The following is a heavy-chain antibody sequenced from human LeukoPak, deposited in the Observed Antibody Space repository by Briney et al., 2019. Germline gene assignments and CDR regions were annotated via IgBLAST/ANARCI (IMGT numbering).Heavy chain of an antibody. V-gene: IGHV1-69*04. D-gene: IGHD6-19*01. CDR3: ARAGEQWLDY. CDR2: IIPILGIA. J-gene: IGHJ4*02. CDR1: GYTFTSYG. Sequence: SVKVSCKASGYTFTSYGISWVRQAPGQGLERMGRIIPILGIANYAQKFQGRVTITADKSTSTAYMELSSLRSEDTAVYYCARAGEQWLDYWGQGTLATVSS.